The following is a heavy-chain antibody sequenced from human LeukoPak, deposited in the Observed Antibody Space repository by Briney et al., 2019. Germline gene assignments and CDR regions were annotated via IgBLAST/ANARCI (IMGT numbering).Heavy chain of an antibody. Sequence: GGSLRLSCAASGFTFSSYAMHWVRQAPGKGLDWVAVISYDGSNEYHADSVKGRFTISRDNSKNTLYLRMNSLRSEDTAVYYCARETQYSSGWSDFDYWGQGTLVTVSS. V-gene: IGHV3-30*04. CDR1: GFTFSSYA. CDR3: ARETQYSSGWSDFDY. J-gene: IGHJ4*02. CDR2: ISYDGSNE. D-gene: IGHD6-19*01.